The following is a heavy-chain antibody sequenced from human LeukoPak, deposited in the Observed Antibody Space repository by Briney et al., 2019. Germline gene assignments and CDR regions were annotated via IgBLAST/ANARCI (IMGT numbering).Heavy chain of an antibody. CDR3: ARRVTTGWYFVL. CDR1: GFTFSSYS. J-gene: IGHJ2*01. CDR2: ISSSSSYI. D-gene: IGHD4-17*01. Sequence: GGSLRLSCAASGFTFSSYSMNWVRQAPGKGLEWVSSISSSSSYIYYADSVKGRFTISRDNAKNSLYLQMNSLRAEDTAVYYCARRVTTGWYFVLWGRGTLVTVSS. V-gene: IGHV3-21*01.